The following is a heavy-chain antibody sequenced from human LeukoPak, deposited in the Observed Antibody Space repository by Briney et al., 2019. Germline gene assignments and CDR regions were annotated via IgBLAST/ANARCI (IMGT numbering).Heavy chain of an antibody. D-gene: IGHD3/OR15-3a*01. CDR3: GGSGTGYHYGLDV. CDR2: IYYGGST. Sequence: SETLSLTCTASGGSVNSGSYSWSWIRQPPGKGLEWIGYIYYGGSTNYSPSLKSRVTISVDTSKNQFSLKLSSVTAADTAVYYCGGSGTGYHYGLDVWGQGTTVTVSS. V-gene: IGHV4-61*01. J-gene: IGHJ6*02. CDR1: GGSVNSGSYS.